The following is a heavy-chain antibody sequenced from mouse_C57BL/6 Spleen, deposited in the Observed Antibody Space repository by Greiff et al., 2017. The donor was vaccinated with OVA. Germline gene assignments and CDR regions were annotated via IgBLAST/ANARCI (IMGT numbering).Heavy chain of an antibody. J-gene: IGHJ4*01. Sequence: DVQLVESGPGLVKPSQSLSLTCSVTGYSITSGYYWNWLRQFPGNKLAWMGYISYDGSNNYNPSLKNRLSITRDTSKNQFFLKLNSVTTEDTATYYFARWSWDYAMDYWGQGTSVTVSS. D-gene: IGHD4-1*01. CDR1: GYSITSGYY. V-gene: IGHV3-6*01. CDR2: ISYDGSN. CDR3: ARWSWDYAMDY.